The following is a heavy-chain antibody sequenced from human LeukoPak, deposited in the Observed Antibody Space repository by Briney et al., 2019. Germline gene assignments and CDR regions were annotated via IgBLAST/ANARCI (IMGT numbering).Heavy chain of an antibody. V-gene: IGHV5-51*01. CDR1: GYSFTSYW. CDR3: ARLYYGSGSYYRYGMDV. CDR2: IYPGDSDT. J-gene: IGHJ6*02. Sequence: GESLKISCKGSGYSFTSYWIGWVRQMPGKGLEWMGIIYPGDSDTRYSPSFQGQVTISADKSISTAYLQWNSLKASDTAMYYCARLYYGSGSYYRYGMDVWGQGTTVTVSS. D-gene: IGHD3-10*01.